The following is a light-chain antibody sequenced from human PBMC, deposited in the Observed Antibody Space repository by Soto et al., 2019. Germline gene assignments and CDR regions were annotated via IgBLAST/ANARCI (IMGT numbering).Light chain of an antibody. CDR3: QQYDSSTWT. CDR1: QSVTSAF. J-gene: IGKJ1*01. V-gene: IGKV3-20*01. CDR2: AAS. Sequence: EIVLTQSPGTLSLSPGERATLSCRASQSVTSAFLAWYQQKPGQAPRFLIYAASSRAPGIPDRFSGSGSGTDFTLTISRLEPEDFAVYYCQQYDSSTWTFGQGTKVEIK.